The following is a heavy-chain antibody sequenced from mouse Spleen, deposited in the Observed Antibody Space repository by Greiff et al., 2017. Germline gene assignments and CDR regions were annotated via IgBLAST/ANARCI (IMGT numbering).Heavy chain of an antibody. CDR3: ARLTGTAYFDY. Sequence: EVKLVESGGGLVKPGGSLKLSCAASGFTFSSYAMSWVRQTPEKRLEWVATISSGGSYTYYPDSVKGRFTISRDNAKNTLYLQMSSLRSEDTAMYYCARLTGTAYFDYWGQGTTLTVSS. D-gene: IGHD4-1*01. J-gene: IGHJ2*01. CDR2: ISSGGSYT. CDR1: GFTFSSYA. V-gene: IGHV5-9-1*01.